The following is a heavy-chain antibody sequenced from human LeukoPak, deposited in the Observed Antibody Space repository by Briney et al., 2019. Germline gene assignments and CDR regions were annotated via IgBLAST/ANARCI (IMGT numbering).Heavy chain of an antibody. CDR1: GGSISIGSYY. CDR3: ARGYSSGWYQDAFDI. D-gene: IGHD6-19*01. V-gene: IGHV4-61*02. CDR2: IYTSGST. Sequence: PSETLSLTCTVSGGSISIGSYYWRWIRQPGGKGLEWIGRIYTSGSTNYNPSLKSRVTISVDTSKNQFSLKLSSVTAADTAVYYCARGYSSGWYQDAFDIWGQGTMVTVSS. J-gene: IGHJ3*02.